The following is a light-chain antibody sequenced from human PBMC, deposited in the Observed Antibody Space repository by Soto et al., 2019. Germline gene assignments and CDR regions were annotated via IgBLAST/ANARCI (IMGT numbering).Light chain of an antibody. Sequence: DIVMTQSPDSLAVSLGARATINCKSSQSVLYSSNNKNYLAWYQQKPGQPPKLLIYWASTRESGVPDRFSGSGSGTHFPLTIRSLQAEDVAVYYCQQYYSTPRTFGGGTKVEIK. CDR1: QSVLYSSNNKNY. CDR3: QQYYSTPRT. J-gene: IGKJ4*01. V-gene: IGKV4-1*01. CDR2: WAS.